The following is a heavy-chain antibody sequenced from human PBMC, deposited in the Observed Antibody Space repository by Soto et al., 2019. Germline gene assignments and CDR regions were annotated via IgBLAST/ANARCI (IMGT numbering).Heavy chain of an antibody. CDR1: GYTFTTYA. J-gene: IGHJ5*02. D-gene: IGHD6-19*01. CDR2: MNTYTGNT. Sequence: ASVKVSCKASGYTFTTYAISWLRQAPGQGLEWMGWMNTYTGNTDYAQSLRGRVTMTRDTSTDTAYMELRSLRSDDTAMYYCAREPVAGIWFDPWGQGTLVTVSS. CDR3: AREPVAGIWFDP. V-gene: IGHV1-18*01.